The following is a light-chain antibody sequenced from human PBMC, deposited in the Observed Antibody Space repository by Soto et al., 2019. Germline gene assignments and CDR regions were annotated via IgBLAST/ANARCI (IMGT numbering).Light chain of an antibody. Sequence: DIQLTQSPSTLSASVGDRVTITCRASQSISSWLAWYQQKPGKAPKFLIYNTSDLESGVPSRFSGSGSGTEFTLTISSLQPEDFATYYCQYYNNYCWTFGQGTKVEIK. J-gene: IGKJ1*01. CDR2: NTS. CDR1: QSISSW. V-gene: IGKV1-5*03. CDR3: QYYNNYCWT.